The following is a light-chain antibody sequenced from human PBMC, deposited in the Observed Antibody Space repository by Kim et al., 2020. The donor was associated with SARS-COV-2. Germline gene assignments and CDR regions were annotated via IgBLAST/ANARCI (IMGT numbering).Light chain of an antibody. CDR1: QGISSY. V-gene: IGKV1-8*01. J-gene: IGKJ1*01. CDR3: QQYYSTLGT. Sequence: AIRMTQSPSSFSASTGDRVTITCRASQGISSYLAWYQQKPGKAPKLLIYAASTLQSGVPSRFSGSGSGTDFTLTISCLQSEDFGTYYCQQYYSTLGTFGQGTKVDIK. CDR2: AAS.